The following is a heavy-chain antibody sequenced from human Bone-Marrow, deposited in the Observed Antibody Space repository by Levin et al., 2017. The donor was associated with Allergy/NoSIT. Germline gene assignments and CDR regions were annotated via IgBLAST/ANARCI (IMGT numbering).Heavy chain of an antibody. D-gene: IGHD1-26*01. CDR2: IYYSGYT. Sequence: SETLSLTCTVSGGSTSSYYWNWIRQPPGKGLEWIGYIYYSGYTDYNPALKSRLTISVDTSKNQFSLRLTSVTSADTAVYFCARYSGSASAYGLDVWGLGTTVTVSS. CDR1: GGSTSSYY. CDR3: ARYSGSASAYGLDV. J-gene: IGHJ6*02. V-gene: IGHV4-59*01.